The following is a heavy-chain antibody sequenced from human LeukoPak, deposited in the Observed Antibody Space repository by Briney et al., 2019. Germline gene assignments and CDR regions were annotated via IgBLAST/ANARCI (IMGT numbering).Heavy chain of an antibody. CDR3: ARDLGYCSGGSCYRGNKLDY. Sequence: PGGPLRLSCAASGFTFSSYAMHWVRQAPGKGLEWVAVISYDGSNKYYADSVKRRFTISRDNSKNTLYLQMNSLRAEDTAVYYCARDLGYCSGGSCYRGNKLDYWGQGTLVTVSS. CDR2: ISYDGSNK. V-gene: IGHV3-30*04. CDR1: GFTFSSYA. D-gene: IGHD2-15*01. J-gene: IGHJ4*02.